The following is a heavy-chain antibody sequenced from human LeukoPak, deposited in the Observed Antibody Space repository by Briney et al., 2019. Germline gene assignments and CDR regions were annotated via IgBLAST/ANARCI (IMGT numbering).Heavy chain of an antibody. Sequence: SETLSLTCTVSGGSISSSSYYWGWIRQPPGKGLEWIGSIYYSGSTYYNPSLKSRVTISVDTSKNQFSLKLSSVTAADTAVYYCASWGGIAVAGTEVDAFDIRGQGTMVTVSS. V-gene: IGHV4-39*01. J-gene: IGHJ3*02. CDR2: IYYSGST. D-gene: IGHD6-19*01. CDR1: GGSISSSSYY. CDR3: ASWGGIAVAGTEVDAFDI.